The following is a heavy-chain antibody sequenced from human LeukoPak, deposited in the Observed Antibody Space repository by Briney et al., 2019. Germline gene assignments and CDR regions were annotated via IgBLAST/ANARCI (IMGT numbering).Heavy chain of an antibody. CDR3: AKAERAYDYVWGTYFDY. Sequence: GGSLRLSCAASGFTFSTYGMSWVRQAPGKGLEWVSSISGSGGTTYDADSVKGRFTISRDNSKNTLYMQMNSLRAEDTAVYYCAKAERAYDYVWGTYFDYWGQGTLVTVSS. D-gene: IGHD3-16*01. CDR1: GFTFSTYG. CDR2: ISGSGGTT. V-gene: IGHV3-23*01. J-gene: IGHJ4*02.